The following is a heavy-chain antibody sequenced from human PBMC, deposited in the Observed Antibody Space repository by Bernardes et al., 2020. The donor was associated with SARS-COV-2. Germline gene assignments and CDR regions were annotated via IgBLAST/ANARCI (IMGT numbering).Heavy chain of an antibody. Sequence: GGSLRLSCAASGIIFSNYGMHWVRQAPGKGLEWVAVIWYDGNKKYYADSVKGRFTISRDNSKNTLYLQVNSLRAEDTAVYYCASLAGQYYDSSGSHLGDAFDIWGQGTMVTVSS. CDR2: IWYDGNKK. J-gene: IGHJ3*02. CDR3: ASLAGQYYDSSGSHLGDAFDI. V-gene: IGHV3-33*03. CDR1: GIIFSNYG. D-gene: IGHD3-22*01.